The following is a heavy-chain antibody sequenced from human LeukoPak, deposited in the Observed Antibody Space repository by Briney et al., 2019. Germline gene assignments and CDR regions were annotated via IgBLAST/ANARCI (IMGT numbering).Heavy chain of an antibody. J-gene: IGHJ5*02. D-gene: IGHD3-10*01. V-gene: IGHV1-2*02. CDR1: GYTFTGYY. CDR3: ARKMVRGVLTHNWFYT. Sequence: ASVKVSCKASGYTFTGYYMHWVRQAPGQGLEWMGWINPNSGGTNYAQKFQGRVTMTRDTSISTAYMELSRLRSDDTAVYYCARKMVRGVLTHNWFYTWGQGTVVTVSS. CDR2: INPNSGGT.